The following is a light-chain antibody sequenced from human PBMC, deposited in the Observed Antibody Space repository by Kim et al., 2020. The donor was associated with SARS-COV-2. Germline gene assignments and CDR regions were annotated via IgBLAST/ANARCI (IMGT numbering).Light chain of an antibody. J-gene: IGKJ4*01. Sequence: ATINCKSSQSVLYTSNNKNFLAWYQQKPGQPPKLLIYWASTRESGVPDRFSGSGSGTDFTLTISTLQTEDVAVYYCHQYYRTPLTFGGGTKVEIK. CDR1: QSVLYTSNNKNF. CDR2: WAS. V-gene: IGKV4-1*01. CDR3: HQYYRTPLT.